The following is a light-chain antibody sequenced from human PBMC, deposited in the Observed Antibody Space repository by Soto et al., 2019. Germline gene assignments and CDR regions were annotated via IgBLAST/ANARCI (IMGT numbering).Light chain of an antibody. J-gene: IGLJ2*01. CDR3: SSYTSSSFL. Sequence: QSALTQPAPVSGSPGQSITISCTGTSSDVGGYNYVSWYQQHPGKAPKLMIYDVSNRPSGVSNRFSGSKSGNTASLTISGLQAEDEADYYCSSYTSSSFLFGGGTKLTVL. CDR2: DVS. V-gene: IGLV2-14*01. CDR1: SSDVGGYNY.